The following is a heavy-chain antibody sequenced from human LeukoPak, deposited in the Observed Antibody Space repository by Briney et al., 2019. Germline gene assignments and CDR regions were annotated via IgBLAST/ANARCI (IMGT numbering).Heavy chain of an antibody. Sequence: ASVKVSCKASGYTFIRGRQAPGQRPEWMGWINAGNGNTKYSQKFQGRVTITRDTSASTAYMELSSLTSEDTAVYYCARGPRAAADDYWGQGTLVTVSS. CDR1: GYTFIR. CDR2: INAGNGNT. CDR3: ARGPRAAADDY. V-gene: IGHV1-3*01. J-gene: IGHJ4*02. D-gene: IGHD6-13*01.